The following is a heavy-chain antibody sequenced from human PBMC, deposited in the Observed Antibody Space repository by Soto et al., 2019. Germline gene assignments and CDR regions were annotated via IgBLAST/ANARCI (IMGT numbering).Heavy chain of an antibody. J-gene: IGHJ3*02. CDR3: ARSRGYCSGGSCYSLAFDI. CDR1: GGSISSGGYY. V-gene: IGHV4-31*03. CDR2: IYYSGST. Sequence: PSETLSLTCTVSGGSISSGGYYWSWIRQHPGKGLEWIGYIYYSGSTYYNPSLKSRVTISVDTSKNQFSLKLSSVTAADTAVYYCARSRGYCSGGSCYSLAFDIWGQGTMVTVSS. D-gene: IGHD2-15*01.